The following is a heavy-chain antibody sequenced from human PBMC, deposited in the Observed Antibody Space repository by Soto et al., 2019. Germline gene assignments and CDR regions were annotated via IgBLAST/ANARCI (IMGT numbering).Heavy chain of an antibody. J-gene: IGHJ6*02. D-gene: IGHD2-2*03. V-gene: IGHV3-30*18. CDR3: AKGPERWIRRTDV. CDR1: GFTFSSYG. CDR2: ISYDGSNK. Sequence: ESGGGVVQPGRSLRLSCAASGFTFSSYGMHWVRQAPGKGLEWVAVISYDGSNKYYADSVKGRFTISRDNSKNTLYLQMNSLRAEDTAVYYCAKGPERWIRRTDVWGQGTTVTVSS.